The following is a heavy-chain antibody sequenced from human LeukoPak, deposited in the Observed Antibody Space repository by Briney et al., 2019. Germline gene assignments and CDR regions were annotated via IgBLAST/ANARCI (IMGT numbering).Heavy chain of an antibody. CDR1: GYSISSGYY. CDR3: AREGGGAAAGTDY. Sequence: SETLSLTCTVSGYSISSGYYWGWIRQPPGKGLEWIGSIYHSGSTYYNPSLKSRVTISVDTSKNRFSLKLSSVTAADTAVYYCAREGGGAAAGTDYWGQGTLVTVSS. V-gene: IGHV4-38-2*02. D-gene: IGHD6-13*01. J-gene: IGHJ4*02. CDR2: IYHSGST.